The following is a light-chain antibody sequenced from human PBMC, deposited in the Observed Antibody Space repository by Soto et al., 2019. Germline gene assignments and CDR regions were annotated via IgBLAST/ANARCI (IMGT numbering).Light chain of an antibody. CDR2: GVT. Sequence: QLVLTQPASVSGSPGQSITISCTGTSSDVGSYNFVSWYQQRPGKAPKLMIYGVTNRPSGVSNRFSGSKSGSTASLTISGLQAEDEADYYCCSYAGTSTPVVFGGGTKLTVL. CDR1: SSDVGSYNF. CDR3: CSYAGTSTPVV. V-gene: IGLV2-23*02. J-gene: IGLJ2*01.